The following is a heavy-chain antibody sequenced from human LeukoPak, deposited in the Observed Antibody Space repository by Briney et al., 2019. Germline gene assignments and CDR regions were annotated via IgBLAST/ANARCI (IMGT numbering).Heavy chain of an antibody. J-gene: IGHJ4*02. V-gene: IGHV4-59*12. CDR1: GGSISSYY. CDR2: VYYSGTA. Sequence: PSETLSLTCTVSGGSISSYYWSWIRQPPGKGLELIGYVYYSGTANYNPSLESRVTILVDTSKNQFSLNLSSVTAADTAVYYCARETHYGSGSYYNLYYFDYWGQGTLVTVSS. D-gene: IGHD3-10*01. CDR3: ARETHYGSGSYYNLYYFDY.